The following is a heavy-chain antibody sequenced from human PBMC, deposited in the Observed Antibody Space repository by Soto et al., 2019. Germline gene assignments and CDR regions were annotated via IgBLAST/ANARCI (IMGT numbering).Heavy chain of an antibody. J-gene: IGHJ2*01. D-gene: IGHD4-17*01. Sequence: EVQLVESGGGLVKPGGSLRLSCTASGFTFSTYNMNWVRQAPGKGLEWVSSISTSSSYIYYADSVKGRFTISRDNAKNSLYLQMNSLRAEDTAVYYCASHYGDYLIWYFDLWGRGTQVTVSS. CDR3: ASHYGDYLIWYFDL. CDR1: GFTFSTYN. V-gene: IGHV3-21*01. CDR2: ISTSSSYI.